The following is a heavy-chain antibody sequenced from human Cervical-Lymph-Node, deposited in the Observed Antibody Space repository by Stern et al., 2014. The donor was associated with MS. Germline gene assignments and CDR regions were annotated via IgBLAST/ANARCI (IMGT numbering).Heavy chain of an antibody. CDR2: IYYSGST. J-gene: IGHJ5*02. V-gene: IGHV4-31*03. Sequence: QVQLQESGPGLVKPSQTLSLTCTVSGGSISSGGYYWSWIRQHTGKGLEWIGYIYYSGSTYYNPSLKSRVTISVDTSKNQFSLKLSSVTAADTAVYYCAREYCSSTSCYQWFDPWGQGTLVTVSS. CDR3: AREYCSSTSCYQWFDP. CDR1: GGSISSGGYY. D-gene: IGHD2-2*01.